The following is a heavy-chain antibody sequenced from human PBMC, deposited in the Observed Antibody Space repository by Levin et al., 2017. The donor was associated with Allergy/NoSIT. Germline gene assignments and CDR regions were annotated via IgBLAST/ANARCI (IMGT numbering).Heavy chain of an antibody. J-gene: IGHJ4*02. CDR1: GFTFSSYW. V-gene: IGHV3-74*01. D-gene: IGHD6-13*01. CDR2: INSDGRST. Sequence: GESLKISCAASGFTFSSYWMHWVRQAPGKGLVWVSRINSDGRSTSYADSVKGRFTISRDNAKNTLYLQMNSLRAEDTAVYYCARDPNPSSSWVDYWGQGTLVTVSS. CDR3: ARDPNPSSSWVDY.